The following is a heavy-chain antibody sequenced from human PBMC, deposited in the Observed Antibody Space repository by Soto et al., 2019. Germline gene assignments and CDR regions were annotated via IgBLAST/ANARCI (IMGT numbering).Heavy chain of an antibody. CDR3: ARACSGGSCYPRWSLYFDY. CDR1: GYTFTSYA. CDR2: INAGNGNT. Sequence: ASVKVSCKASGYTFTSYAMHWVRQAPGQRLEWMGWINAGNGNTKYSQKFQGRVTITRDTSASTAYMELSSLRSEDTAVYYCARACSGGSCYPRWSLYFDYWGQGTLVTVSS. V-gene: IGHV1-3*01. J-gene: IGHJ4*02. D-gene: IGHD2-15*01.